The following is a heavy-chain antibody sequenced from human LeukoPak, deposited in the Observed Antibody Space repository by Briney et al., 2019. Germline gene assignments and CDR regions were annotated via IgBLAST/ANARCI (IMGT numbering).Heavy chain of an antibody. D-gene: IGHD2/OR15-2a*01. CDR1: GGSISSYY. Sequence: SETLSLTCTVSGGSISSYYWSWIRQPPGKGLEWIGYIYYSGSTNYNPSLKSRVTISVDTSKNQFSLKLSSVTAADTAVYYCARAVNRWNAFDIWGQGTMVTVSS. V-gene: IGHV4-59*12. J-gene: IGHJ3*02. CDR3: ARAVNRWNAFDI. CDR2: IYYSGST.